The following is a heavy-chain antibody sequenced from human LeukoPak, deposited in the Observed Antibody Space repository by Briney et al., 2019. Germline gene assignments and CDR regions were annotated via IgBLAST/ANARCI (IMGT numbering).Heavy chain of an antibody. Sequence: GGSLRLSCAASGFTFSSYAMSWVHQAPGKGLEWVSAISGSGGSTYYADSVKGRFTISRDNSKNTLYLQMNSLRAEDTAVYYCAKDDVWGSYRYPSGTTDWGQGTLVTVSS. CDR1: GFTFSSYA. J-gene: IGHJ4*02. CDR2: ISGSGGST. D-gene: IGHD3-16*02. CDR3: AKDDVWGSYRYPSGTTD. V-gene: IGHV3-23*01.